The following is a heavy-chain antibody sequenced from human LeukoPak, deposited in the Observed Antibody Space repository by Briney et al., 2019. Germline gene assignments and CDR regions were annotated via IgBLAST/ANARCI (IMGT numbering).Heavy chain of an antibody. CDR2: INPSDGST. CDR1: GYTFTSYK. Sequence: ASVKVSCKASGYTFTSYKMHWVRQAPGQGLERMGIINPSDGSTSYPQKFQGRVTITRDTSTSTVYMELSRQNSDVTAVYYCAKDSRNWSFDYWGQGTLVTVSS. J-gene: IGHJ4*02. D-gene: IGHD6-13*01. V-gene: IGHV1-46*01. CDR3: AKDSRNWSFDY.